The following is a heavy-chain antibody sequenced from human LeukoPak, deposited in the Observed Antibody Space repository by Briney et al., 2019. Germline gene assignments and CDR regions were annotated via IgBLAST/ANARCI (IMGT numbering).Heavy chain of an antibody. D-gene: IGHD1-26*01. J-gene: IGHJ4*02. V-gene: IGHV5-51*01. CDR2: IYPGDSDT. CDR3: ARNVGYYFDY. CDR1: GCRFTDGW. Sequence: GESLKISCKGSGCRFTDGWIGWVRQMPGKGLEWMGIIYPGDSDTTYSPSFQGQVTISADKSISTAYLQWSSLKASDTAMYYCARNVGYYFDYWGQGTLVTVSS.